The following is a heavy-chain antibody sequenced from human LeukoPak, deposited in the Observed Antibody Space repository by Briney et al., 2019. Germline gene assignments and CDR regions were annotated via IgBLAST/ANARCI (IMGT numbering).Heavy chain of an antibody. Sequence: GGSLRLSCAASGNYWMHWVRQAPGKGLVWVSHINSDGSWTSYADSVKGRFTISKDNAKNTVYLQMNNLRAENTAVYYCVSFYEAYWGRGTLVTVSS. V-gene: IGHV3-74*01. J-gene: IGHJ4*02. CDR1: GNYW. CDR2: INSDGSWT. D-gene: IGHD2/OR15-2a*01. CDR3: VSFYEAY.